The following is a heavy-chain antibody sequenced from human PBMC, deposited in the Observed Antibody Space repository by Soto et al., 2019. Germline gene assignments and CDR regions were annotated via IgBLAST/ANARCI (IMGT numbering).Heavy chain of an antibody. D-gene: IGHD3-3*01. V-gene: IGHV3-30-3*01. Sequence: PGGSLRLSCAASGFTFSSYAMHWVRQAPGKGLEWVAVISYDGSNKYYADSVKGRFTISRDNSKNTLYLQMNSLRAEDTAVYYCARDHGGTDFAEWTYYFDYWGQGTLVNVSS. J-gene: IGHJ4*02. CDR1: GFTFSSYA. CDR2: ISYDGSNK. CDR3: ARDHGGTDFAEWTYYFDY.